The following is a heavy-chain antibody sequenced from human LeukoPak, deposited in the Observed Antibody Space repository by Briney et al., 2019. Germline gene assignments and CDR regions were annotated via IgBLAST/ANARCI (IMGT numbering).Heavy chain of an antibody. J-gene: IGHJ4*02. CDR3: TTTSDYGDHKR. CDR2: IKSKTDGGTT. Sequence: GGSLRLSCAASGFTFSNAWMSWVRQAPGKGLEWVGRIKSKTDGGTTDYAAPVEGRFTISRDDSKNTLYLQMNSLKTEDTAVYYCTTTSDYGDHKRWGQGTLVTVSS. CDR1: GFTFSNAW. V-gene: IGHV3-15*01. D-gene: IGHD4-17*01.